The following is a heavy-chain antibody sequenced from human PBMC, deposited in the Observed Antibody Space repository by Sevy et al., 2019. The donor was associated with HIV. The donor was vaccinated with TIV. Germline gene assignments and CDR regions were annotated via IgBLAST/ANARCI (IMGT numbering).Heavy chain of an antibody. J-gene: IGHJ5*02. CDR1: GGSISSGGYY. CDR3: ARVVVPAAIRGEYNWFDP. Sequence: SETLSLTCTVSGGSISSGGYYWSWIRQHPGKGLEWIGYIYYSGSTYYNPYLKSRVTISVDTSKNQFSLKLSSVTAADTAVYYCARVVVPAAIRGEYNWFDPWGQGTLVTVSS. V-gene: IGHV4-31*03. CDR2: IYYSGST. D-gene: IGHD2-2*02.